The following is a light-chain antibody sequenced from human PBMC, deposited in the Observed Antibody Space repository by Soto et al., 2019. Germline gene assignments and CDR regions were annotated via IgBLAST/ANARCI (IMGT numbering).Light chain of an antibody. J-gene: IGKJ1*01. CDR1: ENVISNL. Sequence: EIVLTQSPGTLSLSPGERASFSCRTSENVISNLLGWYQQRRGPARRLLINGTTHRAPGIADRFKGSASGTYFPITITVLAPEDAVFYCCHHYGRSLWTFGQGTKVDIK. V-gene: IGKV3-20*01. CDR2: GTT. CDR3: HHYGRSLWT.